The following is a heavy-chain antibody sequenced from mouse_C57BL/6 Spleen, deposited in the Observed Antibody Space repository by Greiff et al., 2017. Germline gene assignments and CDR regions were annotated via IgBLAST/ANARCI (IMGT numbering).Heavy chain of an antibody. Sequence: QVQLKQPGAELVRPGSSVKLSCKASGYTFTSYWMHWVKQRPIQGLEWIVNIDPADSETHYTQKFKDKATLTVDKSSSPAYMQLSSLTSEDSAVYYCARGDYDYDGGGFAYWGQGTLVTVSA. J-gene: IGHJ3*01. CDR2: IDPADSET. V-gene: IGHV1-52*01. D-gene: IGHD2-4*01. CDR1: GYTFTSYW. CDR3: ARGDYDYDGGGFAY.